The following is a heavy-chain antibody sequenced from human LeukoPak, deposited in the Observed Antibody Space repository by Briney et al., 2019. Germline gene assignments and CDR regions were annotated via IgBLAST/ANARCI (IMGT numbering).Heavy chain of an antibody. CDR3: ARDPSVGATNI. J-gene: IGHJ3*02. Sequence: SETLSLTCTVSGGSISSYYWSWIRQPPGKGLEWIGYIYYSGSTNYNPSLKSRVTISVDTSKNQFSLKLSSVTAADTAVYYCARDPSVGATNIWGQGTMVTVSS. V-gene: IGHV4-59*12. D-gene: IGHD1-26*01. CDR2: IYYSGST. CDR1: GGSISSYY.